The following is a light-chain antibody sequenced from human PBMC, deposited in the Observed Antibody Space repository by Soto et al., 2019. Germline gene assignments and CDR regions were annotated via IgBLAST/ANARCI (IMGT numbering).Light chain of an antibody. CDR1: QSVSSSH. CDR2: GAS. CDR3: QQYGSSPWT. V-gene: IGKV3-20*01. Sequence: EIVLTQSPGTLSLSPGERATLSCRASQSVSSSHLTWYQQKRGQAPRLLIYGASSRATGVPDRFSGSGSGTDFTLTISRLEPEDFAAYYCQQYGSSPWTFGQGTKVEIK. J-gene: IGKJ1*01.